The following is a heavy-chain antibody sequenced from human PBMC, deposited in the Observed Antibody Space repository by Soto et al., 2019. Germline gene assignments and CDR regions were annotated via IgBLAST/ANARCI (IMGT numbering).Heavy chain of an antibody. J-gene: IGHJ6*02. V-gene: IGHV5-51*01. Sequence: LGESLKISCKTSGYNFAGYWIGWVRQMPGKGLEWLGIIFPGDSDTKYSPSFQGQVIISAEKSIRTAYLQWSSLKASDTAIYYCERQSGMDVWGRGTTVTVSS. D-gene: IGHD1-26*01. CDR2: IFPGDSDT. CDR3: ERQSGMDV. CDR1: GYNFAGYW.